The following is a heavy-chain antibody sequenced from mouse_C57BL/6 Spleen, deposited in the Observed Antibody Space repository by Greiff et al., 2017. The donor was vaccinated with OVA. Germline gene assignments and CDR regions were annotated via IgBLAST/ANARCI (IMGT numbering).Heavy chain of an antibody. J-gene: IGHJ2*01. Sequence: EVKLMESGGDLVKPGGSLKLSCAASGFTFSSYGMSWVRQTPDKRLEWVATISSGGSYTYYPDSVKGRFTISRDNAKTTMYLQMRSLKSEDTAMYYCARRYGYDSFDYWGQGTTLTVSS. V-gene: IGHV5-6*02. CDR2: ISSGGSYT. CDR3: ARRYGYDSFDY. CDR1: GFTFSSYG. D-gene: IGHD2-2*01.